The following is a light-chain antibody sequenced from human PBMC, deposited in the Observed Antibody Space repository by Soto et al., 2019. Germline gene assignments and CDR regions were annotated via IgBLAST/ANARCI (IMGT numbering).Light chain of an antibody. Sequence: QSVLTQPPSAAGTPGQRITISCSGSSSNIGSNSVNWYRQFPGTAPNLLISTNDQRPSGVPDRFSGSKSGTSASLAISGLQSEDEADYYCAVWDDRRRGWAFGGGTQLTVL. J-gene: IGLJ3*02. CDR1: SSNIGSNS. V-gene: IGLV1-44*01. CDR3: AVWDDRRRGWA. CDR2: TND.